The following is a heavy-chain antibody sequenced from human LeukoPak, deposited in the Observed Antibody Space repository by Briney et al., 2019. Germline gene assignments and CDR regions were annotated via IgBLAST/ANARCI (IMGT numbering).Heavy chain of an antibody. J-gene: IGHJ3*02. Sequence: PGGSLRFSCAASGFTFSSYWMSWVRQAPGKGLEWVANIKQDGSEKYYVDSVKGRFTISRDNAKNSLYLQMNSLRAEDTAVYYCARARDVDTAMVAAFDIWGQGTMVTVSS. CDR2: IKQDGSEK. CDR3: ARARDVDTAMVAAFDI. CDR1: GFTFSSYW. V-gene: IGHV3-7*04. D-gene: IGHD5-18*01.